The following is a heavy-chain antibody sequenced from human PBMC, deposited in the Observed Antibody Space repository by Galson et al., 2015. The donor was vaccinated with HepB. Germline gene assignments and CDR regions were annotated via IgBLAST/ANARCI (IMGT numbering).Heavy chain of an antibody. CDR2: FDPEDGET. J-gene: IGHJ4*02. CDR1: GYTLTELS. V-gene: IGHV1-24*01. D-gene: IGHD3-22*01. CDR3: ATGLNVVVISPFDY. Sequence: SVKVSCKVSGYTLTELSMHWVRQAPGKGLEWMGGFDPEDGETIYAQKFQGRVTMTEDTSTDTAYMELSSLRSEDTAVYYCATGLNVVVISPFDYWGQGTLVTVSS.